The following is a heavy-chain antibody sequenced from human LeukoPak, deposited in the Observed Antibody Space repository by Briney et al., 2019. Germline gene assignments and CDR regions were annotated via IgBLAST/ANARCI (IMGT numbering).Heavy chain of an antibody. D-gene: IGHD2-2*01. V-gene: IGHV3-48*02. J-gene: IGHJ5*02. CDR3: AREAVVVPSEQRFGFDP. CDR1: GFTFSSYS. Sequence: PGGSLRLSCAASGFTFSSYSMNWVRQAPGKGLEWVSYISSSSSTIYYADSVKGRFAISRDNAKNSLYLQMNSLRDEDTAVYYCAREAVVVPSEQRFGFDPWGQGTLVTVSS. CDR2: ISSSSSTI.